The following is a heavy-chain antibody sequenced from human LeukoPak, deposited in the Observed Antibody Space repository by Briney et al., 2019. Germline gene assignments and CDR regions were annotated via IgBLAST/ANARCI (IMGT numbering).Heavy chain of an antibody. CDR1: GFSFSGYG. Sequence: GGSLRLSCGVSGFSFSGYGMHWVRQAPGKGLEWVAFIRYDGGNKDYAGSVKGRFTISRDNSKNTLYLQMNSLRAEDTAVYYCAKDTRYTSGWFNDDWGQGTLVTVSS. J-gene: IGHJ4*02. CDR3: AKDTRYTSGWFNDD. CDR2: IRYDGGNK. D-gene: IGHD6-19*01. V-gene: IGHV3-30*02.